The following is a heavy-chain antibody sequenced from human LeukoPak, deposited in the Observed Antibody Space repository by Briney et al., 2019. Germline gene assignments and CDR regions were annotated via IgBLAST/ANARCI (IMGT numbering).Heavy chain of an antibody. Sequence: PSQTLSLTCTVSGGSISSGGYYWSWIRQPPGKGLEWIGYIYHSGSTNYNPSLKSRVTISVDRSKNQFSLKLSSVTAADTAVYYCARRAVAGPFDYWGQGTLVTVSS. CDR2: IYHSGST. D-gene: IGHD6-19*01. CDR3: ARRAVAGPFDY. CDR1: GGSISSGGYY. J-gene: IGHJ4*02. V-gene: IGHV4-30-2*01.